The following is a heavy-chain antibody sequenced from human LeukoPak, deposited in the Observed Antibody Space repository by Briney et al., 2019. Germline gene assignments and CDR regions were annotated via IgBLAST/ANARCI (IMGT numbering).Heavy chain of an antibody. V-gene: IGHV4-39*07. CDR1: GGSISSYY. D-gene: IGHD6-13*01. CDR2: IYYSGST. J-gene: IGHJ4*02. CDR3: AREGGIAAAGTLDY. Sequence: SETLSLTCTVSGGSISSYYWGWIRQPPGKGLEWIGSIYYSGSTYYNPSLKSRVTISVDTSKNQFSLKLSSVTAADTAVYYCAREGGIAAAGTLDYWGQGTLVTVSS.